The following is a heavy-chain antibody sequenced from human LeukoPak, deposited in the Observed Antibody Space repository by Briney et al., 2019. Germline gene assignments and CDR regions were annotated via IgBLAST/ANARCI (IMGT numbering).Heavy chain of an antibody. CDR3: AREDPQTTVPEGLDV. CDR2: IYFSGAT. Sequence: SETLSLTCTVSGGSISSYYWSWIRQSPVKGLEWIGYIYFSGATNYNPSLKSRVTISVDTSKNQFSLKLSSVTAADTAVYYCAREDPQTTVPEGLDVWGQGTTVTVSS. J-gene: IGHJ6*02. V-gene: IGHV4-59*01. D-gene: IGHD4-17*01. CDR1: GGSISSYY.